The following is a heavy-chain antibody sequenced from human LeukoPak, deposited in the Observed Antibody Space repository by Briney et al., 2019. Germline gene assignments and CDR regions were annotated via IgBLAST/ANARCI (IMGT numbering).Heavy chain of an antibody. CDR3: ARDRPYDFWSGTLGD. D-gene: IGHD3-3*01. Sequence: GASVKVSCKASGYTFTSYGISWVRQAPGQGLEWMGWINPNSGGTNYAQKFQGRVTMTRDTSISTAYMELSRLRSDDTAVYYCARDRPYDFWSGTLGDWGQGTLVTVSS. V-gene: IGHV1-2*02. J-gene: IGHJ4*02. CDR1: GYTFTSYG. CDR2: INPNSGGT.